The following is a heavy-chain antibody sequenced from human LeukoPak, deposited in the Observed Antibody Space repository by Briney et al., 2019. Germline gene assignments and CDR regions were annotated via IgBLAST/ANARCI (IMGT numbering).Heavy chain of an antibody. Sequence: GGSLRLSCTASGFTFSSYGMHWVRQAPGKGREWVAFIRYDGSNKYYADSVKGRFTISRDNSKNTLYLQMNSLRAEDTAVYYCAKGEHYYDSSGYATPDYWGQGTLVTVSS. CDR3: AKGEHYYDSSGYATPDY. D-gene: IGHD3-22*01. J-gene: IGHJ4*02. CDR2: IRYDGSNK. CDR1: GFTFSSYG. V-gene: IGHV3-30*02.